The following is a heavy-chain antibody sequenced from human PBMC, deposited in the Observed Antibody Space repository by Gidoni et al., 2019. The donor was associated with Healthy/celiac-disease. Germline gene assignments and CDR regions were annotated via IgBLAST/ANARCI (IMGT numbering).Heavy chain of an antibody. D-gene: IGHD4-17*01. CDR2: IIPILGIA. CDR1: GGTFSSYT. Sequence: QVQLVHSGAEVKKPGSSVQVSCKASGGTFSSYTISWVRQAPGQGLEWMGRIIPILGIANYAQKFQGRVTITADKSTSTAYMELSSLRSEDTAVYYCARALIGDYGGNSGAFDIWGQGTMVTVSS. CDR3: ARALIGDYGGNSGAFDI. V-gene: IGHV1-69*02. J-gene: IGHJ3*02.